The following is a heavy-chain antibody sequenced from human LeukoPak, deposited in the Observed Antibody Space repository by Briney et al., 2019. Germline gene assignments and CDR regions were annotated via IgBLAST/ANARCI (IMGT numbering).Heavy chain of an antibody. CDR3: ARVSGIGSASYYNRGYYYYGMDV. J-gene: IGHJ6*02. D-gene: IGHD3-10*01. V-gene: IGHV4-59*01. Sequence: PSETLSLTCTVSGGSISSYHWSWIRQPPGKGLEWIGYIYYSGSTKYNPSLKSRVTISVDTSKNQFSLKLSSVTAADTAVYYCARVSGIGSASYYNRGYYYYGMDVWGQGTTVTVSS. CDR1: GGSISSYH. CDR2: IYYSGST.